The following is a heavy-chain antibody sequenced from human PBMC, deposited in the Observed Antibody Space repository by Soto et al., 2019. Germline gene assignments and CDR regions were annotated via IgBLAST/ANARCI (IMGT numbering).Heavy chain of an antibody. CDR3: ARDSSLSIAVAGTDFGPRTDFDY. D-gene: IGHD6-19*01. Sequence: QVQLVQSGAEVKKPGASVKVSCKASGYTFTGYYMHWVRQAPGQGLEWMGWINPNSGGTNYAQKFQGWVTMPRDTSISTAYMELSRLRSDDTAVYYCARDSSLSIAVAGTDFGPRTDFDYWGQGTLVTVSS. CDR2: INPNSGGT. V-gene: IGHV1-2*04. J-gene: IGHJ4*02. CDR1: GYTFTGYY.